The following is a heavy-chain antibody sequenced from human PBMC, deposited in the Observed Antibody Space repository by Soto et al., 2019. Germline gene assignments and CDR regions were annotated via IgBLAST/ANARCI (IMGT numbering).Heavy chain of an antibody. Sequence: QVQLVQSGAEVKKPGASVKVSCKASGYTFTSYAMHWVRQAPGQRLEWMGWINAGNGNTKYSQKFQGRVTITRDTSALTAYMELSSLRSEDTAVYYCARDVGQQLAVIQHWGKGTLVTVSS. V-gene: IGHV1-3*01. D-gene: IGHD6-13*01. CDR1: GYTFTSYA. CDR2: INAGNGNT. J-gene: IGHJ1*01. CDR3: ARDVGQQLAVIQH.